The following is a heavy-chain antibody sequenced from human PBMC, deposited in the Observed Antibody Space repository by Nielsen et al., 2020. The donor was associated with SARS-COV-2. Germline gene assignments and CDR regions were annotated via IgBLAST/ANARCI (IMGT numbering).Heavy chain of an antibody. D-gene: IGHD3-10*01. CDR3: AKNTMVRGVTRYYGMDV. CDR1: GFTFSSYA. CDR2: ISGSGGST. Sequence: GESLKISCAASGFTFSSYAMHWVRQAPGKGLEWVSAISGSGGSTYYADSVKGRFTISRDNSKNTLYLQMNSLRAEDTAVYYCAKNTMVRGVTRYYGMDVWGQGTTVTVSS. J-gene: IGHJ6*02. V-gene: IGHV3-23*01.